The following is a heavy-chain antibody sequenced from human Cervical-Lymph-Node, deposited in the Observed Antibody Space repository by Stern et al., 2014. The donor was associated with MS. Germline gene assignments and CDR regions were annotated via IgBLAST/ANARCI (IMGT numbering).Heavy chain of an antibody. CDR1: GFTFSSYW. V-gene: IGHV3-7*04. Sequence: EVQLVESGGGLVQPGGSLRLSCAASGFTFSSYWMSWVRQAPGKGLEWVANIKQDGSEKDYVDYVKGRFTISRDNAKNSLYLQMNSLRAEDTAVYYCARGYFDFWSGGDNPPPYGMDVWGQGTTVIVSS. CDR3: ARGYFDFWSGGDNPPPYGMDV. D-gene: IGHD3-3*01. J-gene: IGHJ6*02. CDR2: IKQDGSEK.